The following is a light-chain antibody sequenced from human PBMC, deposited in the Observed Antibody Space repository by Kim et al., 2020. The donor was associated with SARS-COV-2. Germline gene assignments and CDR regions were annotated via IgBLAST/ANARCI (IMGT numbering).Light chain of an antibody. CDR2: LES. CDR1: KDGSKR. Sequence: PGKAARITRWGKKDGSKRVHWNRARPGQAPVLVINLESDRPPGIPERFSGPNSGNTATLTISRVEAGDEADYYCQVWDSSSDHWVFGGGTQLTVL. V-gene: IGLV3-21*04. J-gene: IGLJ3*02. CDR3: QVWDSSSDHWV.